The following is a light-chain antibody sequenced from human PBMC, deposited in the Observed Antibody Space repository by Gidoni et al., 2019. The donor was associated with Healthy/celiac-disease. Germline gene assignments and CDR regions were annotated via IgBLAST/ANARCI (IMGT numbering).Light chain of an antibody. J-gene: IGLJ2*01. Sequence: SYELTQPPSVSVSPGQTASITCSGDELGNKYVCWYQHKPGQSPVLVIYQDTKRPSGVPERFSGSNSGNTATLTISGTQGMDEAAYYCQAWDSSTYVVIGGGTKLTVL. CDR2: QDT. CDR1: ELGNKY. V-gene: IGLV3-1*01. CDR3: QAWDSSTYVV.